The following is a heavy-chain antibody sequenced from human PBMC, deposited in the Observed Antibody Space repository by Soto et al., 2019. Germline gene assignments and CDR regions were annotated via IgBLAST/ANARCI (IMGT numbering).Heavy chain of an antibody. CDR3: ATGTQFFYYYAMDV. V-gene: IGHV3-23*01. J-gene: IGHJ6*02. Sequence: GGSLRLSCAASGFTFSSYGMNWVRQAPGKGLEWVSALSGSCDTTYYADSVRGRFSISRDNSKNTLYPQMSSLRGEDTAVYYCATGTQFFYYYAMDVWGQGTTVTVSS. CDR2: LSGSCDTT. CDR1: GFTFSSYG.